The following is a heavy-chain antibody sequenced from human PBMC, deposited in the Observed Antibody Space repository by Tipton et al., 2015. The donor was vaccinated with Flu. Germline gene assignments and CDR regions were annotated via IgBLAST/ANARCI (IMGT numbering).Heavy chain of an antibody. CDR3: AKHCSGGSCSHAFGI. J-gene: IGHJ3*02. Sequence: TLSLTCSVSGGSVSSFFWSWIRQPAGKGLEWIGRIYTSGSTKYNPSLKSRVTISVDTSKNQFSLKLTSVTAADTAVYYCAKHCSGGSCSHAFGIWGQGTMVTVSS. CDR2: IYTSGST. CDR1: GGSVSSFF. V-gene: IGHV4-4*07. D-gene: IGHD2-15*01.